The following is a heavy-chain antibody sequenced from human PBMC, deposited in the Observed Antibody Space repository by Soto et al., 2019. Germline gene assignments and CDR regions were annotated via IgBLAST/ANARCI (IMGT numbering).Heavy chain of an antibody. V-gene: IGHV3-11*01. CDR1: GFTFSDYY. Sequence: QVQLVESGGGLVKPGGSLRPSCAASGFTFSDYYMSWIRQAPGKGLEWVSYISSSGSTIYYADSVKGRFTISRDNAKNSLYLQMNSLRAEDTAVYYCAREGYSLVRGTYDSSGYLFDYWGQGTLVTVSS. J-gene: IGHJ4*02. CDR2: ISSSGSTI. D-gene: IGHD3-22*01. CDR3: AREGYSLVRGTYDSSGYLFDY.